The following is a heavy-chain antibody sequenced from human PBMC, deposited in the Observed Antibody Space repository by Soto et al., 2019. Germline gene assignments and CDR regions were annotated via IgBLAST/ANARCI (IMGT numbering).Heavy chain of an antibody. Sequence: GGSLRLSCAASGFTFSSYAMSWVRQAPGKGLDWVSAISGSGGSTYYADSVKGRFTISRDNSKNTLYLQMNSLRAEDTAVYYCAKSNPSDYDYIWGSTEIDYWGQGTLVTVSS. V-gene: IGHV3-23*01. J-gene: IGHJ4*02. D-gene: IGHD3-16*01. CDR1: GFTFSSYA. CDR2: ISGSGGST. CDR3: AKSNPSDYDYIWGSTEIDY.